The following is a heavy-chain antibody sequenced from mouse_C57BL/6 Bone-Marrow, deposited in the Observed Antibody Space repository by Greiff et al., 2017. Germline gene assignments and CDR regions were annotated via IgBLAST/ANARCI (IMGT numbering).Heavy chain of an antibody. CDR1: GYTFTSYG. CDR2: IYPRSGNT. V-gene: IGHV1-81*01. CDR3: ARGATVVGRYFDV. D-gene: IGHD1-1*01. Sequence: QVQLKQSGAELARPGASVKLSCKASGYTFTSYGISWVKQRTGQGLEWIGEIYPRSGNTYYNEKFKGKATLTADKSSSTAYMELRSLTSEDSAVYFCARGATVVGRYFDVWGTGTTVTVSS. J-gene: IGHJ1*03.